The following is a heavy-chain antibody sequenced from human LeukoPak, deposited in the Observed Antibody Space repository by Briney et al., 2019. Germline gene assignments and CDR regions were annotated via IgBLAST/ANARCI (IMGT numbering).Heavy chain of an antibody. J-gene: IGHJ4*02. CDR1: GFTFSSYG. CDR2: IRYDGSNK. Sequence: PGGSLRLSCAASGFTFSSYGMHWVRQAPGKGLEWVAFIRYDGSNKYYADSVKGRFTSSRDNSKNTLYLQMNSLRAEDTAVYYCAKDPSYLYYFDYWGQGTLVTVSS. V-gene: IGHV3-30*02. CDR3: AKDPSYLYYFDY.